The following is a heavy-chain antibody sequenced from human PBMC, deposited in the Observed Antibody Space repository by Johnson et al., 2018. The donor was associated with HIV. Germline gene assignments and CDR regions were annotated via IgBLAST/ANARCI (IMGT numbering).Heavy chain of an antibody. V-gene: IGHV3-33*06. J-gene: IGHJ3*02. D-gene: IGHD2/OR15-2a*01. CDR3: AKDRGTTRAFDI. CDR1: GFTFSSYG. Sequence: QMQLVESGGGVVQPGRSLRLSCAASGFTFSSYGMHWVRQAPGKGLEWVAVIWYDGSNKYYADSVKGRFTISRDNSKNTLYLQMNSLRAEDTAVYYCAKDRGTTRAFDIWGQGTMVTVSS. CDR2: IWYDGSNK.